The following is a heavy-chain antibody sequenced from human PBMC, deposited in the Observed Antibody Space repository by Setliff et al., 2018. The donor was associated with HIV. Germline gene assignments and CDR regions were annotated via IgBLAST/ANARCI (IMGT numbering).Heavy chain of an antibody. V-gene: IGHV4-39*01. CDR1: GGSISSGSYY. CDR2: IYYSGST. Sequence: SETLSLTCTVSGGSISSGSYYWSWIRQPPGKGLEWIGSIYYSGSTYYNPSLKSRVTISVDTSKNQFSLKLSSVTVADTAVYYCARVGYYDSSFDYWGQGTLVTVSS. J-gene: IGHJ4*02. CDR3: ARVGYYDSSFDY. D-gene: IGHD3-22*01.